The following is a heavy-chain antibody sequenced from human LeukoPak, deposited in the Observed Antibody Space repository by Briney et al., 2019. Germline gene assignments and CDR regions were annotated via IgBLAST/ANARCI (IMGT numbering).Heavy chain of an antibody. D-gene: IGHD3-3*01. CDR3: AREGYDFWSGPIGYYYYMDV. J-gene: IGHJ6*03. V-gene: IGHV1-46*01. Sequence: ASVKVSCKASGYTFTSYYMHWVRQAPGQGLEWMGFINPSGGSTSYAQKFQGRVTMTRDTSTSTVYMELTSLRSEDTAMYYCAREGYDFWSGPIGYYYYMDVWGKGTTVTVSS. CDR1: GYTFTSYY. CDR2: INPSGGST.